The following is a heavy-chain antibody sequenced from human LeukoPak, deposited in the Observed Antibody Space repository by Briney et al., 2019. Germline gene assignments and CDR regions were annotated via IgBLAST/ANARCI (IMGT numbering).Heavy chain of an antibody. CDR2: ISSSSSDM. Sequence: GGSLRLSCAASGSTFSSYAMHWVRQAPGKGLEWVSYISSSSSDMYYADSVKGRFTISRDNAKNSLYLQMNSLRVEDTAVYYCVGASFAYWGRGTLVTVSP. CDR1: GSTFSSYA. CDR3: VGASFAY. V-gene: IGHV3-48*01. J-gene: IGHJ4*02.